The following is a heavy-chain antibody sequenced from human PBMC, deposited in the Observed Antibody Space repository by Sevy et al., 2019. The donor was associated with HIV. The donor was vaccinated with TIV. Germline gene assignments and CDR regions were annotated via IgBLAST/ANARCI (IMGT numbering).Heavy chain of an antibody. V-gene: IGHV3-9*01. Sequence: GGSLRLSCAASGFTFDTYAMHWVRQAPGKGLEWVSGINWIGAATGYADSMRGRFTISRENAKSSLFLNMNSLRPEDTAFYYCAKDMSRGGTGTGLDYWGQGTLVTVSS. CDR2: INWIGAAT. J-gene: IGHJ4*02. D-gene: IGHD1-7*01. CDR1: GFTFDTYA. CDR3: AKDMSRGGTGTGLDY.